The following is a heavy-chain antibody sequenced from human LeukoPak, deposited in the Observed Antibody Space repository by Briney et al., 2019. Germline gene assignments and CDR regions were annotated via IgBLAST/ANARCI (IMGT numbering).Heavy chain of an antibody. J-gene: IGHJ4*02. CDR1: GFTFSSYG. V-gene: IGHV3-33*01. CDR3: ARDRDLGYCSSTSCYGAGGIDY. D-gene: IGHD2-2*01. CDR2: IWYDGSNK. Sequence: PGRSLRLSCAASGFTFSSYGMHWVRQAPGKGLEWVAVIWYDGSNKYYADSVKGRFTISRDNSKNTLYLQMNSLRAEDTAVYYCARDRDLGYCSSTSCYGAGGIDYWGQGTLVTVSS.